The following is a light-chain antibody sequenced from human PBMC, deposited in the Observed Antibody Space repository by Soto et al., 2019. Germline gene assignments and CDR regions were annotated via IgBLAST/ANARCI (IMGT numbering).Light chain of an antibody. Sequence: ESVWTQSPGTLSLSPGERATLSCRASQSVSSSYFAWYQQKPGQAPRLLIYDASSRATGIPDRFSGSGSGTDFTLIINRLEPEDVAIYYCQQYGGSPRITFGQGTRLEIK. CDR1: QSVSSSY. J-gene: IGKJ5*01. CDR3: QQYGGSPRIT. CDR2: DAS. V-gene: IGKV3-20*01.